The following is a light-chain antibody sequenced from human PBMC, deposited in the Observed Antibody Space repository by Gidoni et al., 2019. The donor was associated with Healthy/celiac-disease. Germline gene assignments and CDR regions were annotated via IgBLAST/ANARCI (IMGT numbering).Light chain of an antibody. V-gene: IGLV1-40*01. Sequence: QSVLTQPPSVSGAPGQRVTISCTGSSSNIGAGYDVHWYQQLPGTAPKPLIYGNSNPPSGVPDRFSGSKSGTSASLAITGLQAEDEADYYCQSYDSSLSGFVVFGGGTKLTVL. CDR2: GNS. CDR1: SSNIGAGYD. CDR3: QSYDSSLSGFVV. J-gene: IGLJ2*01.